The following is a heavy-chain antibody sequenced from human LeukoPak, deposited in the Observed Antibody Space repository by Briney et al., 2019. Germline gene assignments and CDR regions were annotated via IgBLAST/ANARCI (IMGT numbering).Heavy chain of an antibody. CDR3: ARDLHELELYYFDS. V-gene: IGHV6-1*01. J-gene: IGHJ4*02. CDR1: GETVSSNSAA. D-gene: IGHD1-7*01. CDR2: TYYRSKWFN. Sequence: SQTLSLTCDISGETVSSNSAAWSWIRQSPSRALEWLGRTYYRSKWFNDYAMSVKGRMTINPDTSKNQFSLQLNSVTPEDTAVYYCARDLHELELYYFDSWGQGTLVIVSS.